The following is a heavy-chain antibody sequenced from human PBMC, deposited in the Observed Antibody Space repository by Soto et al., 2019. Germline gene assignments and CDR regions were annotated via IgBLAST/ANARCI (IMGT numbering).Heavy chain of an antibody. J-gene: IGHJ5*02. V-gene: IGHV1-69*06. CDR1: GGTFDDYA. D-gene: IGHD3-3*01. Sequence: ASVKVSCKSSGGTFDDYAITWVRQAPGEGLEWMGGIIPIFNTTNYAQSFQGRVTITADKSTTTVYMDLISLRSEDTAVYYCARTKRHTIFGVVLYSWFDPWGQGTLVTVSS. CDR3: ARTKRHTIFGVVLYSWFDP. CDR2: IIPIFNTT.